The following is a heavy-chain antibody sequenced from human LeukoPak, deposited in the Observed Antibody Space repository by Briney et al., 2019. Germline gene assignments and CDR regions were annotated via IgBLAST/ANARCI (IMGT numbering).Heavy chain of an antibody. CDR2: ISWNSGSI. CDR3: AKVGSSGWYSYYFDY. D-gene: IGHD6-19*01. CDR1: GFTFDDYA. Sequence: GGSLRLSCAASGFTFDDYAMHWVRQAPGKGLEWVSGISWNSGSIGYADSVKGRFTISRDNAKNTLYLQMNSLRAEDTAVYYCAKVGSSGWYSYYFDYWGQGTLVTVSS. J-gene: IGHJ4*02. V-gene: IGHV3-9*01.